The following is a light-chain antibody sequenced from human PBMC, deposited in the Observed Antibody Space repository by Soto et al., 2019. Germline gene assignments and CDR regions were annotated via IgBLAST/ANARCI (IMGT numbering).Light chain of an antibody. J-gene: IGLJ1*01. CDR1: SSNIGAGYD. Sequence: QSVLPQAPSVSGAPGQSVTISCTGSSSNIGAGYDVHWYQQLPGTAPKVLIYGNSNRPSGVPDRFSGSKSGTSASLAITGLQAEDEADYYCQSYDSSLSGYVFGSGTKVTVL. CDR3: QSYDSSLSGYV. CDR2: GNS. V-gene: IGLV1-40*01.